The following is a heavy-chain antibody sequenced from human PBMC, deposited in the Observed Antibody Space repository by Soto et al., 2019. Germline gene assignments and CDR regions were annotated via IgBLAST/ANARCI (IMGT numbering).Heavy chain of an antibody. CDR2: IYYSGST. CDR1: GGSISSYY. V-gene: IGHV4-59*08. D-gene: IGHD5-18*01. J-gene: IGHJ5*02. Sequence: SETLSLTCTVSGGSISSYYWSWIRQPPGKGLEWIGYIYYSGSTNYNPSLKSRVTISVDTSKNQFSLKLSSVTAADTAVYYCASLGGYSYGAPGASKNWFDPWGQGTLVTVSS. CDR3: ASLGGYSYGAPGASKNWFDP.